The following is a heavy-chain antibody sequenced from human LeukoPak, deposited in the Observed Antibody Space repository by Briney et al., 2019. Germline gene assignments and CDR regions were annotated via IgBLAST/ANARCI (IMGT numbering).Heavy chain of an antibody. CDR2: INANSGGT. CDR3: ARDPPLEPYIDY. D-gene: IGHD1-14*01. J-gene: IGHJ4*02. V-gene: IGHV1-2*02. CDR1: GYTFTGYY. Sequence: ASVKVSCKASGYTFTGYYMHWVRQAPGQGLEWMGWINANSGGTDYAQKFQDRVTMTRDTSISTAYMELRSLRSDDTAAYYCARDPPLEPYIDYWGQGTLVTVSS.